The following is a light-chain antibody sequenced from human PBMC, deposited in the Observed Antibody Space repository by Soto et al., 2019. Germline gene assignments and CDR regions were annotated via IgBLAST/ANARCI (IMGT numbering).Light chain of an antibody. CDR3: QHLITYETFT. Sequence: DIQMTQSPSTLSAYVGDRVTITCRASQNIYTWLAWFQQKPGKAPKLLIYSASTLENGVPSRFSGSGAGTEFTLTISSLQPDDFATYYCQHLITYETFTFGPGTKVDIK. CDR2: SAS. J-gene: IGKJ3*01. V-gene: IGKV1-5*03. CDR1: QNIYTW.